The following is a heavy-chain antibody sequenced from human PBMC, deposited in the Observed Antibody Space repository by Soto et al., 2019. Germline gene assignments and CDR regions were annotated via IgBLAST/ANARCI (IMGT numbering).Heavy chain of an antibody. Sequence: QVQLVQSGAEVKKPGASVKVSCKASGYTFTSYGMHWLRQAPGQRLEWMGWINAGNGNTKYSQKFQGRVTITRDTSASTPYMELSSLRSEATAVYYCARGLAPYYFDYWGQGTLVTVS. CDR1: GYTFTSYG. CDR3: ARGLAPYYFDY. V-gene: IGHV1-3*01. D-gene: IGHD6-19*01. J-gene: IGHJ4*02. CDR2: INAGNGNT.